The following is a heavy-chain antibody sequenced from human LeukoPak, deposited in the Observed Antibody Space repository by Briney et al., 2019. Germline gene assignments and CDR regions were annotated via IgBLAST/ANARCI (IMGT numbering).Heavy chain of an antibody. CDR2: VFYTGST. J-gene: IGHJ5*02. CDR1: GGSLNSYY. Sequence: SDTLSLTCTVSGGSLNSYYWNWIRQAPGKGLEWIGCVFYTGSTNYNPSLTSRVTISADTSKNLFSLKLKSVTAAGTAIYYCAKGGHSSGWFNWFDPWGQGALVIVSS. D-gene: IGHD6-19*01. V-gene: IGHV4-59*07. CDR3: AKGGHSSGWFNWFDP.